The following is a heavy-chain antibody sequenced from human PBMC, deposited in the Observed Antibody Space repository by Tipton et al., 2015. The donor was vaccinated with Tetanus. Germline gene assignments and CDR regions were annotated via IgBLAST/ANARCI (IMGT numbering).Heavy chain of an antibody. V-gene: IGHV4-31*03. CDR3: ARAPYYTNQRIRFDP. D-gene: IGHD4-11*01. CDR2: IFYSGST. J-gene: IGHJ5*02. CDR1: GGSISSGGYY. Sequence: TLSLTCTVSGGSISSGGYYWSWIRQHPGKGLEWIGYIFYSGSTNYNPSLKSRVTISVDTSQKHFSLNLTSVMAADTAVYYCARAPYYTNQRIRFDPWGQGILVTVSS.